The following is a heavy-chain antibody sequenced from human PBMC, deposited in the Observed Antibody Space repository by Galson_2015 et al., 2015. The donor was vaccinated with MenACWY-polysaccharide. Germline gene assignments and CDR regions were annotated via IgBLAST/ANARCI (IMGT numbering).Heavy chain of an antibody. CDR3: ARVDCGSYGCFLIDY. V-gene: IGHV1-3*04. J-gene: IGHJ4*02. D-gene: IGHD3-16*02. CDR1: GYNFTSHN. CDR2: INTGNGNT. Sequence: SVKVSCKASGYNFTSHNMHWVRQAPGQGLEWMGWINTGNGNTKYSQNFQGRVTITSDTSASTAYMELSSLRSEDTAVYYCARVDCGSYGCFLIDYWGQGTLVTVSS.